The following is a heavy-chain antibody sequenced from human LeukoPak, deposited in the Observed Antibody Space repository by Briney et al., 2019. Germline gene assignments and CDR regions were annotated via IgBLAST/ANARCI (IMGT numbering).Heavy chain of an antibody. Sequence: PSETLSLTCAVYGGSFSGYYWSWIRQPPGKGLEWIGEINHSGSTNYNPSLKSRVTISVDTSKNQFSLKLSSVTAADTAVYYCARGFAADSSGWYSDFDYWGQGTLVTVSS. V-gene: IGHV4-34*01. CDR1: GGSFSGYY. CDR3: ARGFAADSSGWYSDFDY. CDR2: INHSGST. J-gene: IGHJ4*02. D-gene: IGHD6-19*01.